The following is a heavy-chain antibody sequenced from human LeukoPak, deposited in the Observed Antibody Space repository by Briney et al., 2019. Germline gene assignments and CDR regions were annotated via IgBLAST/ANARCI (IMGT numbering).Heavy chain of an antibody. Sequence: GWSVRLSCAASGFTFSSFRMSWVRQAPGNGLEWVANIKQDGSDKYYMDSVKGRFTISKDIPKNSLYLQMNSLRAEDTAVYYCAKSSGYGGIDSDYWGLGTLVTVSS. CDR2: IKQDGSDK. J-gene: IGHJ4*02. D-gene: IGHD4-23*01. CDR1: GFTFSSFR. V-gene: IGHV3-7*01. CDR3: AKSSGYGGIDSDY.